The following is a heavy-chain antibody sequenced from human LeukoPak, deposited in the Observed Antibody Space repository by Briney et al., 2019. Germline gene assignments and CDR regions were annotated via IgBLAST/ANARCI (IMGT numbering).Heavy chain of an antibody. Sequence: ASVKVSCKASGYTFTSYYMHWVRQAPGQGLEWMGIINPSGGSTSYAQKFQGRVTMTRDTSTSTVYMELSSLRSKDTAVYYCASETPTVVKTQYFQHWGQGTLVTVSS. D-gene: IGHD4-23*01. J-gene: IGHJ1*01. CDR2: INPSGGST. V-gene: IGHV1-46*01. CDR1: GYTFTSYY. CDR3: ASETPTVVKTQYFQH.